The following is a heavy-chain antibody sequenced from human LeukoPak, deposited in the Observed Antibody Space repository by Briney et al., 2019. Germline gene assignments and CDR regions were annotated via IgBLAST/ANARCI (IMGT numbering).Heavy chain of an antibody. J-gene: IGHJ4*02. CDR1: GGSISSYY. CDR3: ARNHLGDFDY. CDR2: IYYSGST. Sequence: SETLSLTCTVSGGSISSYYWSRIRQPPGKGLEWIGYIYYSGSTNYNPSLKSRVTISVDTSKNQFSLKLSSVTAADTAVYYCARNHLGDFDYWGQGTLVTVSS. V-gene: IGHV4-59*01.